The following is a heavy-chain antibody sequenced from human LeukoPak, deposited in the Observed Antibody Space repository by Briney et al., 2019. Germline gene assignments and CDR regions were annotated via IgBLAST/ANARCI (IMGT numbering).Heavy chain of an antibody. CDR3: ARDKADYGGNSERGAHSRNYYYYYMDV. V-gene: IGHV1-69*05. CDR2: IIPIFGTA. D-gene: IGHD4-23*01. J-gene: IGHJ6*03. Sequence: SVKVSCKASGGTFSSYAISWVRQAPGQGPEWMGGIIPIFGTANYAQKFQGRVTITTDESTSTAYMELSSLRSEDTAVYYCARDKADYGGNSERGAHSRNYYYYYMDVWGKGTTVTVSS. CDR1: GGTFSSYA.